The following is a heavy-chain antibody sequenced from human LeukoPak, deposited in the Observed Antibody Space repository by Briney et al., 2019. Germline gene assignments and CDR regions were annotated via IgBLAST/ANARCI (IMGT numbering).Heavy chain of an antibody. Sequence: GGSLRLSCAASGFTFSTYEMNWVRQAPGKGLEWFSYISSGGETIYNADSVKGRITVSRDNAKNSLDLQISSPRAEDTAVYYCARGARSVRGVIPYFDYWGQGTLVTVSS. CDR2: ISSGGETI. CDR3: ARGARSVRGVIPYFDY. CDR1: GFTFSTYE. V-gene: IGHV3-48*03. J-gene: IGHJ4*02. D-gene: IGHD3-10*01.